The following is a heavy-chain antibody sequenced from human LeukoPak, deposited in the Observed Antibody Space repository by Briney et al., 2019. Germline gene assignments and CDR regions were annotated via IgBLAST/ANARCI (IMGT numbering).Heavy chain of an antibody. D-gene: IGHD5-24*01. J-gene: IGHJ4*02. CDR2: IRYDGSNK. CDR3: AKLDGYNYGHFDY. V-gene: IGHV3-30*02. CDR1: GFTFSSYG. Sequence: GGSLRLSCAASGFTFSSYGMHWVRQAPGKGLEWVAFIRYDGSNKYYADSLKGRFTISRDNSKNTLYLQMNSLRAEDTAVYYCAKLDGYNYGHFDYWGQGTLATVSS.